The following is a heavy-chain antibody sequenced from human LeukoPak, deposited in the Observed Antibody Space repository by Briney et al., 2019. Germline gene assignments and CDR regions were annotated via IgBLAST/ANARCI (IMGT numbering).Heavy chain of an antibody. CDR3: ARGPGGAYATYYFDS. CDR1: GFTFSNFW. J-gene: IGHJ4*02. Sequence: GGSLRLSCAASGFTFSNFWMSWVRQAPGKGLEWVANIKPDGSEKYYVDSARGRFTISRDNAKNSLFLQLNGLRADDTAVYYCARGPGGAYATYYFDSWGLGTLVTVSS. CDR2: IKPDGSEK. D-gene: IGHD1-26*01. V-gene: IGHV3-7*01.